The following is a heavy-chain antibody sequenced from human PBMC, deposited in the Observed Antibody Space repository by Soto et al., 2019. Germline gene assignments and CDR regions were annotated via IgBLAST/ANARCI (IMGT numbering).Heavy chain of an antibody. D-gene: IGHD3-10*01. CDR1: GGSISSGGYS. CDR2: IYYSGST. V-gene: IGHV4-30-2*01. CDR3: ASGVRDYFDD. J-gene: IGHJ4*02. Sequence: QLQLQESGSGLVKPSQTLSLTCAVSGGSISSGGYSLSWIRQPPGKGLEWIGYIYYSGSTYYNPSLKRRVTMSVDRSESHFSQKLGCVTAADRAVYYCASGVRDYFDDWSRGTLVTVSS.